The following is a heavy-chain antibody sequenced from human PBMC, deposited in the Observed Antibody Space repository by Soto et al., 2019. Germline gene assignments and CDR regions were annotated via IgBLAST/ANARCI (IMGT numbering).Heavy chain of an antibody. V-gene: IGHV1-69*01. D-gene: IGHD6-13*01. CDR2: IVPILGTP. CDR1: GGSFDNFI. CDR3: ARNGTDSSSRSQYSGMDL. J-gene: IGHJ6*02. Sequence: QVQLVQSGAEVKEPGSSVRVSCKASGGSFDNFIMNWVRQTPGQGLEWMGGIVPILGTPTYAERFKGRVTISATGSTSTTYMDLTSLRSEDTAVYYCARNGTDSSSRSQYSGMDLWGQGTTVTVS.